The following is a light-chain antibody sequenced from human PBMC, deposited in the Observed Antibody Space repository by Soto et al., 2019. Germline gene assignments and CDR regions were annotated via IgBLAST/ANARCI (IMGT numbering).Light chain of an antibody. J-gene: IGKJ1*01. Sequence: EIVITQSPSTLSVSPGERVTLSCRASQSVFSSLAWYQQKPGQAPRLLIYGAATRAIGTPARFSGSGSGTDFTLTISRLEPEDFAVYYCQQYGSSGTFGQGTKVDIK. CDR3: QQYGSSGT. CDR1: QSVFSS. V-gene: IGKV3-15*01. CDR2: GAA.